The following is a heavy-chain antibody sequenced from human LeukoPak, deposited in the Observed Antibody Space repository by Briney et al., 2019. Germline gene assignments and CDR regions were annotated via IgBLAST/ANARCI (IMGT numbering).Heavy chain of an antibody. CDR3: ASTSSGWPDYYYGMDV. V-gene: IGHV1-3*01. D-gene: IGHD6-19*01. J-gene: IGHJ6*02. Sequence: GASVKVSCKASGYTFTSYAMHWVRQAPGQRLEWMGWINAGNGNTKYSQKFQGRVTMTTDTSTSTAYMELRSLRSDDTAVYYCASTSSGWPDYYYGMDVWGQGTTVTVSS. CDR1: GYTFTSYA. CDR2: INAGNGNT.